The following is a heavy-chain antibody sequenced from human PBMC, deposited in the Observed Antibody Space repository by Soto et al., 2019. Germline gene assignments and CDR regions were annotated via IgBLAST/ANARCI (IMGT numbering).Heavy chain of an antibody. CDR2: ISAYNGNT. CDR1: GYTFTSYG. Sequence: GASVKVSCKASGYTFTSYGISWVRQAPGQGLEWMGWISAYNGNTNYAQKLQGRVTMTTDTSTTTAYMELRSLRSDDTAVYYCARARGYCSGGSCPLGHWGQRNLVTVSS. J-gene: IGHJ4*02. V-gene: IGHV1-18*01. CDR3: ARARGYCSGGSCPLGH. D-gene: IGHD2-15*01.